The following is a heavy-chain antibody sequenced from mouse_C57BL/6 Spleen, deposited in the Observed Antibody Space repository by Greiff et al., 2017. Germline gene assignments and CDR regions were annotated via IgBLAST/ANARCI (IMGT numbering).Heavy chain of an antibody. Sequence: VQVVESGAELARPGASVKLSCKASGYTFTSYGISWVKQRTGQGLEWIGEIYPRSGNTYYNEKFKGKATLTADKSSSTAYMELRSLTSEDSAVYFCAREGNYGYAMDYWGQGTSVTVSS. CDR3: AREGNYGYAMDY. CDR2: IYPRSGNT. V-gene: IGHV1-81*01. D-gene: IGHD2-1*01. J-gene: IGHJ4*01. CDR1: GYTFTSYG.